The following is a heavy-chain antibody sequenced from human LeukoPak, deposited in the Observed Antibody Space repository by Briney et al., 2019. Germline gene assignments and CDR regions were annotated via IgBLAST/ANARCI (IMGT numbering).Heavy chain of an antibody. J-gene: IGHJ4*02. CDR2: IYPRDGST. CDR3: ARDQEGFDY. CDR1: GYTFTNNY. Sequence: ASVKVSCKASGYTFTNNYLHWVRQAPGQGLEWMGMIYPRDGSTSYAQNFQGRVTVTRGTSTTTVHMELRGLRSEDTAVYYCARDQEGFDYWGQGTVVTVSS. V-gene: IGHV1-46*01.